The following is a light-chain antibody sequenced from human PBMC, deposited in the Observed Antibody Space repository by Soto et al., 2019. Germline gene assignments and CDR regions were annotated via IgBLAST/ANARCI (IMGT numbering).Light chain of an antibody. V-gene: IGKV1D-12*01. CDR3: QQADSFPVT. Sequence: DIQMTQSPSSVSASVGDRVTITCRASQGIRSWLAWYQQRPGKAPKLLISDASNLQSGVPSRFSGSGSGTDCILTISTLQPEDFAIYYCQQADSFPVTFGQGTRLEIK. CDR1: QGIRSW. J-gene: IGKJ5*01. CDR2: DAS.